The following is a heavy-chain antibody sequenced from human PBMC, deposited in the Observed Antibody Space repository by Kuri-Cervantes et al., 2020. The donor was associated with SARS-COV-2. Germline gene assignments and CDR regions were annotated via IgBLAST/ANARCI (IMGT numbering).Heavy chain of an antibody. V-gene: IGHV4-39*01. CDR3: ARQGKYSSSLFDY. J-gene: IGHJ4*02. Sequence: GSLRLSCTVSGGSNSSSSNYWGWIRQPPGKGLEWIGGIYYSGSTYYNPSLKSRVTISVDTSKNQFSLKLSSVTAADTAVYYCARQGKYSSSLFDYWGQGTLVTVSS. CDR1: GGSNSSSSNY. CDR2: IYYSGST. D-gene: IGHD6-6*01.